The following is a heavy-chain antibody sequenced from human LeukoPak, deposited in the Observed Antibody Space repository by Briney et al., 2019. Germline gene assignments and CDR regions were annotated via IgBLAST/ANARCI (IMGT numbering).Heavy chain of an antibody. J-gene: IGHJ6*02. CDR2: IYSGGST. CDR1: GFTVSSNY. D-gene: IGHD2-2*01. V-gene: IGHV3-66*01. Sequence: GGSLRLPCAASGFTVSSNYMSWVRQAPGKGLEWVSVIYSGGSTYYADSVKGRFTISRDNAKNSLYLQMNSLRAEDTAVYYCARDRDIVVVPAAPWYYYYGMDVWGQGTTVTVSS. CDR3: ARDRDIVVVPAAPWYYYYGMDV.